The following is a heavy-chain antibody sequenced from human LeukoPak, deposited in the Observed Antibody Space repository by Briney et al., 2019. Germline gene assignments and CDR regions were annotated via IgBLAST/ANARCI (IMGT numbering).Heavy chain of an antibody. Sequence: SETLSLTCTVSGGSVTSYYCNWVRQPPGRGLEWIGYIYYSGGTNYNPSLESRVTISLDTTKNQFSLKLRSVTAEDTAVYYCATTGATSPSSASWFNIEYWGQGTLVPVSS. CDR3: ATTGATSPSSASWFNIEY. V-gene: IGHV4-59*08. CDR1: GGSVTSYY. D-gene: IGHD6-13*01. J-gene: IGHJ4*02. CDR2: IYYSGGT.